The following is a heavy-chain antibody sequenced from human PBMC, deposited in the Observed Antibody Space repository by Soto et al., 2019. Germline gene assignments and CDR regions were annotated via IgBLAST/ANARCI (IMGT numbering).Heavy chain of an antibody. CDR2: ISYDGSNK. Sequence: QVQLVESGGGVVQPGRSLRLSCAASGFTFSSYGMHWVRQAPGKGLEWVAVISYDGSNKYYADSVKGRFTISRDNSKNTLYLQMNSLRAEDTAVYYGAKAGFDYYYGMDVWGQGSTVTVSS. CDR1: GFTFSSYG. J-gene: IGHJ6*02. CDR3: AKAGFDYYYGMDV. D-gene: IGHD6-19*01. V-gene: IGHV3-30*18.